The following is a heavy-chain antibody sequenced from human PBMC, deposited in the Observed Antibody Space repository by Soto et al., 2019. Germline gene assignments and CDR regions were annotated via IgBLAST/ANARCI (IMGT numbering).Heavy chain of an antibody. Sequence: QVQLQESGPGLVKPSQTLSLTCTVSGGSISSDGYYWSWIRQHPGKGLEWIGYIYYTGSTYYNPSLKSRVTISVDTSKNQFSLKLSSVTAADTAVYYCARARGYDSSGSLPNFDYWGQGTLVTVSS. CDR2: IYYTGST. J-gene: IGHJ4*02. V-gene: IGHV4-31*03. D-gene: IGHD3-22*01. CDR3: ARARGYDSSGSLPNFDY. CDR1: GGSISSDGYY.